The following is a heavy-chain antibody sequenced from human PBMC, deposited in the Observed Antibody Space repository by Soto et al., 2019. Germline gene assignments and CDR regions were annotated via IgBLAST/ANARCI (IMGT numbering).Heavy chain of an antibody. CDR3: ARESASGSYYMGKDD. J-gene: IGHJ4*02. CDR1: GGSFSGHG. V-gene: IGHV1-69*01. Sequence: QVQLVQSGAEVRKPGSSVKVSCEASGGSFSGHGITWVRQAPGQGLEWMGGIIPVYGTAVYAQRLQGRVTIAAAESTNTAYMELRGLRSDDTAVYYCARESASGSYYMGKDDWGQGTLVTVSS. D-gene: IGHD1-26*01. CDR2: IIPVYGTA.